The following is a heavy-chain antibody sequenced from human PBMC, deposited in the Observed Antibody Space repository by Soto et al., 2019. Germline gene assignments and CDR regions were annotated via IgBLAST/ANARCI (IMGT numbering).Heavy chain of an antibody. CDR1: GYTLTELS. Sequence: ASVKVSCKVSGYTLTELSMHWVRQAPGKGLEWMGGFDPEDGETIYAQKFQGRVTMTEDTSTDTAYMVLSSLRSEDTAVYYCATLVGIYSSGWYSKIFDYWGQGTLVTVSS. CDR2: FDPEDGET. D-gene: IGHD6-19*01. V-gene: IGHV1-24*01. CDR3: ATLVGIYSSGWYSKIFDY. J-gene: IGHJ4*02.